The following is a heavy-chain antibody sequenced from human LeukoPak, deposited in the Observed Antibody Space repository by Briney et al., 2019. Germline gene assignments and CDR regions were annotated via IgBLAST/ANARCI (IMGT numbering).Heavy chain of an antibody. CDR1: GFTFSTYA. J-gene: IGHJ4*02. CDR3: ARSALNWIYRDYYFDY. Sequence: GGSLRLACAASGFTFSTYAMHWVRQAPGKGLEWVAVISYDGSNKYFADSVKGRFTISRDNSKNTLYLQMNSLRAGDTSMYYCARSALNWIYRDYYFDYWGQGPLVTVSS. CDR2: ISYDGSNK. V-gene: IGHV3-30*04. D-gene: IGHD1-7*01.